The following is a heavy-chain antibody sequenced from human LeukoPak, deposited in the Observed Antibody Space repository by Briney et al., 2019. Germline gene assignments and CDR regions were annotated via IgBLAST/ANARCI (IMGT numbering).Heavy chain of an antibody. Sequence: PSETLSLTCAVSGGSISSSNWWSWVRQPPGKGLEWIGEIYHSGSTNYNPSLKSRVTISVDKSKNQFSLKLSSVTAADTAGYYCGEYGSGSYWGGDYYMDVWGKGTTVTVSS. CDR3: GEYGSGSYWGGDYYMDV. CDR2: IYHSGST. D-gene: IGHD3-10*01. V-gene: IGHV4-4*02. J-gene: IGHJ6*03. CDR1: GGSISSSNW.